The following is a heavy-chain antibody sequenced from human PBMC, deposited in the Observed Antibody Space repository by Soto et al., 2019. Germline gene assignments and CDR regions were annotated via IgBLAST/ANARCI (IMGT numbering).Heavy chain of an antibody. J-gene: IGHJ6*02. CDR2: ISYDGSNK. D-gene: IGHD3-9*01. CDR1: GFTFSSYG. V-gene: IGHV3-30*18. CDR3: AKAPLLRYFDWLLSTGMDV. Sequence: GGSLRLSCAASGFTFSSYGMHWVRQAPGKGLEWVAVISYDGSNKYYADSVKGRFTISRDNSKNTLYLQMNSLRAEDTAVYYCAKAPLLRYFDWLLSTGMDVWGQGTTVTVSS.